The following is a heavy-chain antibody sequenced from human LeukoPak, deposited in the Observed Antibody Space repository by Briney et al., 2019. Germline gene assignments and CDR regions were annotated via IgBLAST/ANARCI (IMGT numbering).Heavy chain of an antibody. Sequence: GGSLRLSCAASGFTFSSYAMSWVRHAPGKGLEWVSAISGSGGSTYYADSVKGRFTISRDNSKNTLYLQMNSLRAEDTAVYYCAKDQDSGYDSVNFDYWGQGTLVTVSS. CDR2: ISGSGGST. V-gene: IGHV3-23*01. CDR3: AKDQDSGYDSVNFDY. CDR1: GFTFSSYA. J-gene: IGHJ4*02. D-gene: IGHD5-12*01.